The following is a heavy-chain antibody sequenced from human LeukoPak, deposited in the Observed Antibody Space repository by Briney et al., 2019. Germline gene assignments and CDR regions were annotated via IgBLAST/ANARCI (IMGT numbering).Heavy chain of an antibody. D-gene: IGHD6-19*01. CDR1: GFTFSSYG. V-gene: IGHV3-30*18. CDR2: ISYDGSNK. CDR3: AKEYSSGWYYFDY. Sequence: GGSLRLSCAASGFTFSSYGMHWVRQAPGKGLEWVAVISYDGSNKYYADSVKGRFIISRDNSKNTLYLQMNSLRAEDTAVYYCAKEYSSGWYYFDYWGQGTLVTVSS. J-gene: IGHJ4*02.